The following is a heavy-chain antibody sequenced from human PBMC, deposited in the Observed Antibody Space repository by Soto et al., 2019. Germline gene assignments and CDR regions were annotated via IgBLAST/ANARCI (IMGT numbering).Heavy chain of an antibody. J-gene: IGHJ6*02. CDR2: IDPSDSYT. CDR3: AREGAHLNYYYYGMDV. Sequence: EVQLVQSGAEVKKPGESLRISCKGSGYSFTSYWISWVCQMPGKGLEWMGRIDPSDSYTNYSPSFQGHVTISADKSISTAYLQWSSLKASDTATYYCAREGAHLNYYYYGMDVWGQGTTVTVSS. CDR1: GYSFTSYW. V-gene: IGHV5-10-1*01.